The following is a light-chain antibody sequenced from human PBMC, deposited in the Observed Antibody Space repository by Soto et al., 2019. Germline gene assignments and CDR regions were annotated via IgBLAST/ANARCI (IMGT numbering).Light chain of an antibody. CDR3: ATWDDSVYV. CDR2: TND. Sequence: QSALTQPPSVSGTPGQRVTISCSGSTSNIGTNTVNWFQHLPGTAPKLLIYTNDQRPSGVPDRFSGSSSGTSASLAISGLQSEDEADYYCATWDDSVYVFGTGTKVTVL. J-gene: IGLJ1*01. V-gene: IGLV1-44*01. CDR1: TSNIGTNT.